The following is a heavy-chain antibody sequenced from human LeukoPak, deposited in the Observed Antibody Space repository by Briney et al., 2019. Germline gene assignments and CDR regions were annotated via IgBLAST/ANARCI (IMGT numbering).Heavy chain of an antibody. V-gene: IGHV1-18*01. CDR1: GYTFTSYG. D-gene: IGHD1-26*01. CDR3: ARGPDSGSYYVGAFDI. CDR2: ISAYNGNT. Sequence: ASVKVSCKASGYTFTSYGISWVRQAPGQGLEWMGWISAYNGNTNYAQKLQGRVTMTTDTSTSTAYMELRSLRSDDTAVYYCARGPDSGSYYVGAFDIWGQGTMVTVSS. J-gene: IGHJ3*02.